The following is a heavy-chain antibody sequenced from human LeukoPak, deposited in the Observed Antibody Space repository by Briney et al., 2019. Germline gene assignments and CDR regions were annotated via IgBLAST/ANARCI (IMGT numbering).Heavy chain of an antibody. CDR2: IYYSGST. D-gene: IGHD6-19*01. Sequence: KPSETLSLTCSVAGDPISRYYWSWIRQPPGKGLEWIGYIYYSGSTKYNPSLKSRVTLLADTSKNQLFLKLSSVTAADTAVYYCARAKSGVAGFFDYWGQGALVTVSS. V-gene: IGHV4-59*01. J-gene: IGHJ4*02. CDR1: GDPISRYY. CDR3: ARAKSGVAGFFDY.